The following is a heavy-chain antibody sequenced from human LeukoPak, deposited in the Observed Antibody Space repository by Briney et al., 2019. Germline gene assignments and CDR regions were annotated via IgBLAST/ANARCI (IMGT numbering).Heavy chain of an antibody. CDR1: DFTLSSHG. J-gene: IGHJ4*02. D-gene: IGHD1-26*01. CDR3: ARDRAWDYLDS. CDR2: ISSDGGKK. V-gene: IGHV3-30*03. Sequence: GGSLRLSCVVSDFTLSSHGMHWVRQAPGKGLEWVAVISSDGGKKSYTDSVKGRFTISRDNPKNTLYLQMDSLRVEDTAIYYCARDRAWDYLDSWDQGPLVTVSS.